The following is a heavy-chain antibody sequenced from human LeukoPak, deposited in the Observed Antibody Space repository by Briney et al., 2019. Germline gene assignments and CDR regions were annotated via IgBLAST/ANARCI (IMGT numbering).Heavy chain of an antibody. D-gene: IGHD5-12*01. CDR2: IYYSGST. CDR1: GGSISSGGYY. CDR3: ARVSVGGYDPSSRAFDI. J-gene: IGHJ3*02. V-gene: IGHV4-31*03. Sequence: PSETLSLTCIVSGGSISSGGYYWSWIRQHPGKGLEWIGYIYYSGSTYYNPSLKSRVTISVDTSKNQFSLKLSSVTAADTAVYYCARVSVGGYDPSSRAFDIWGQGTMVTVSS.